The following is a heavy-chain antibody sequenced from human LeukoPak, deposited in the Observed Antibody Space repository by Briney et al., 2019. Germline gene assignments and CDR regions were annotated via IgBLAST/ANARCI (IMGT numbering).Heavy chain of an antibody. CDR1: GFTFSSYE. CDR2: ISSSGSTI. CDR3: ARDPMGSYYYYGMDV. D-gene: IGHD5-24*01. V-gene: IGHV3-48*03. J-gene: IGHJ6*04. Sequence: GGSLRLSCAASGFTFSSYEMNWVRQAPGKGLEWVSYISSSGSTIYYADSVKGRFTISRDNAKNPLYLQMNSLRAEDTAVYYCARDPMGSYYYYGMDVWGKGTTVTVSS.